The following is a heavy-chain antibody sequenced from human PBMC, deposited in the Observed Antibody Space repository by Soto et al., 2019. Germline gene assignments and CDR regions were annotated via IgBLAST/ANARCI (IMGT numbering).Heavy chain of an antibody. CDR3: AKVLSKNYYYPFDF. J-gene: IGHJ4*02. V-gene: IGHV3-23*01. CDR1: GFTFSDYA. Sequence: EVHLLESGGGLVLRGGSLRLSCTASGFTFSDYAMTWVRQAPGKGLEWVSTISGGSSVTYYGDSVKGRFTISRDNAKKTLFLQLNRLSAEDTATYYCAKVLSKNYYYPFDFWGQGTQVTVSS. CDR2: ISGGSSVT. D-gene: IGHD3-10*01.